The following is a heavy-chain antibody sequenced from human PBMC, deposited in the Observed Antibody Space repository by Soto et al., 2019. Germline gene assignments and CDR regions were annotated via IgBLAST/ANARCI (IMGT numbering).Heavy chain of an antibody. CDR1: GYTLSTYA. CDR2: LNGGTGQT. J-gene: IGHJ6*02. D-gene: IGHD1-1*01. Sequence: GASVKVSCKASGYTLSTYAMHLVRQAPGQSLEWMGWLNGGTGQTRYSQKFQYRVIITRDTSASTGYMELSSLTSEDTAVYYCARGKGMEENYFYYGLDIWGQGTTVTVSS. CDR3: ARGKGMEENYFYYGLDI. V-gene: IGHV1-3*01.